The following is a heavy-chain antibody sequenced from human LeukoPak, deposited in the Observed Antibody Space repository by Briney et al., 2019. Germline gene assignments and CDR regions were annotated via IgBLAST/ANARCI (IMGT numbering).Heavy chain of an antibody. CDR3: ARDLGVLWFGESNPFDY. V-gene: IGHV3-7*01. Sequence: GGSLRLSCAASGFTFSSYWTSWVRQAPGKGLEWVANIKQDGSEKYYVDSVKGRFTISRDNAKNSLYLQMNSLRAEDTAVYYCARDLGVLWFGESNPFDYWGQGTLVTVSS. J-gene: IGHJ4*02. D-gene: IGHD3-10*01. CDR1: GFTFSSYW. CDR2: IKQDGSEK.